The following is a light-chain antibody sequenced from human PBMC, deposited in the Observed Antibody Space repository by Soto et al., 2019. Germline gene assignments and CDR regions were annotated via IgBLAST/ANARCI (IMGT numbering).Light chain of an antibody. V-gene: IGKV3D-15*01. Sequence: EIVLTQSPATLSLSPGERAALSCRASQNVRGYLAWYQQKPGKAPRLLIYATSNRATDIPARFIGSGSETEFTLTIDSLQSEDFAVYYCQQYNDWPPAFGGGTKVEIK. CDR2: ATS. CDR3: QQYNDWPPA. CDR1: QNVRGY. J-gene: IGKJ4*01.